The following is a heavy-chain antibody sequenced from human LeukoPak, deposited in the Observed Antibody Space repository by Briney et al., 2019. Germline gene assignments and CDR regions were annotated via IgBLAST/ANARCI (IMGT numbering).Heavy chain of an antibody. J-gene: IGHJ4*02. CDR1: GFTFSDYY. Sequence: GGSLRLSCAASGFTFSDYYMSWIRQAPGKGLEWVSYISSSSSYTNYADSVKGRFTISRDNAKNSLYLQMNSLRAEDTAVYYCARDRTGSGWYKDYWGQGTLVTVSS. CDR2: ISSSSSYT. CDR3: ARDRTGSGWYKDY. V-gene: IGHV3-11*06. D-gene: IGHD6-19*01.